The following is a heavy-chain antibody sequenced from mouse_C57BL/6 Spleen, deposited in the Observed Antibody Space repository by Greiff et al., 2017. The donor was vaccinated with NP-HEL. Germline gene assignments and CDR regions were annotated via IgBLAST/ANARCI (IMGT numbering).Heavy chain of an antibody. J-gene: IGHJ2*01. CDR2: IYPGDGDT. CDR1: GYAFSSSW. CDR3: AREVLSYYFDY. D-gene: IGHD5-1*01. Sequence: VKLMESGPELVKPGASVRISCKASGYAFSSSWMNWVKQRPGKGLEWIGRIYPGDGDTNYNGKFKGKAALTADKSSSTAYMQLSSLTSEDSAVYFCAREVLSYYFDYWGQGTPLTVSS. V-gene: IGHV1-82*01.